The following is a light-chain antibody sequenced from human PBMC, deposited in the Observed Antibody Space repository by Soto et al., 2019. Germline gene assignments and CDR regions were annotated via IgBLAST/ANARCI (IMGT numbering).Light chain of an antibody. CDR3: AAWDDSLSGAV. Sequence: QSALTQPPSASGSPGQSVTISCTGTSSDVGGYNYVSWYQQHPGKAPKVVIYEVSKRPSGVPDRFSGSKSGNTASLTVSGLQAEDEADYYCAAWDDSLSGAVFGGGTQLTVL. J-gene: IGLJ7*01. V-gene: IGLV2-8*01. CDR2: EVS. CDR1: SSDVGGYNY.